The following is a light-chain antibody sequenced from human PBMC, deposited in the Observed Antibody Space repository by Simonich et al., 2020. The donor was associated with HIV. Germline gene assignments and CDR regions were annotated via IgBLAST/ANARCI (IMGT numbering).Light chain of an antibody. J-gene: IGKJ2*01. CDR2: GAA. V-gene: IGKV3-15*01. Sequence: EIVMTQSPATLSVSPGERATLSCRASQSVSSNLAWYQQKPGLAPRLLISGAATRATGIPARFSGSGSGTEFTLTISSMQSEDFAVYYCQQRSNWYTFGQGTKLEIK. CDR3: QQRSNWYT. CDR1: QSVSSN.